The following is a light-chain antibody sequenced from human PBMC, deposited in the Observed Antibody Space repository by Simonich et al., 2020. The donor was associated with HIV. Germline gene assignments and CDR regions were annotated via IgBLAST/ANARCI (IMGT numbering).Light chain of an antibody. CDR2: DVS. J-gene: IGLJ3*02. V-gene: IGLV2-14*01. CDR1: SSDVGGSSF. CDR3: SSYTSSSTLV. Sequence: QSALTQPPSASGSPGQSVTISCTETSSDVGGSSFVSRYQQRPGKAPKLMIYDVSNLPSGVSNRFSGSKSGNTASLTISGLQAEDEADYYCSSYTSSSTLVFGGGTKLTVL.